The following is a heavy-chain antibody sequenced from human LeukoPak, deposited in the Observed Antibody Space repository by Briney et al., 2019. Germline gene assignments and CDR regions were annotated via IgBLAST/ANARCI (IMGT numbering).Heavy chain of an antibody. CDR1: GFTVSGSW. J-gene: IGHJ4*02. Sequence: HTGGSLRLSCAASGFTVSGSWMHWVRQAPGKGLVWVSRINTDGSSTTYADSVKGRFTISRDNANNTLYLQMNSLRGEDTAVYYCARGSSWPDYWGQGTLVTVSS. CDR3: ARGSSWPDY. CDR2: INTDGSST. V-gene: IGHV3-74*01. D-gene: IGHD6-13*01.